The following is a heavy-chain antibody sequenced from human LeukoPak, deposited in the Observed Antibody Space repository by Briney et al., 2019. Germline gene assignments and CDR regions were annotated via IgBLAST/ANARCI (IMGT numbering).Heavy chain of an antibody. CDR2: NNPNSGGT. CDR1: GYTFTGYY. Sequence: ASVKVSCKASGYTFTGYYIHWVRQAPGQGLEWMGWNNPNSGGTNYAQKFQGRVTMTRDTSISTAYMELSRLRSDDTAVFYCARDLIGYCSGASCPHWGQGTLVTVSS. D-gene: IGHD2-15*01. CDR3: ARDLIGYCSGASCPH. J-gene: IGHJ4*02. V-gene: IGHV1-2*02.